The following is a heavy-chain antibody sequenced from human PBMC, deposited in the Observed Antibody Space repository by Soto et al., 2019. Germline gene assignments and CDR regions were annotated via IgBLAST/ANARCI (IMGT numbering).Heavy chain of an antibody. V-gene: IGHV3-33*01. CDR1: GFTFSSYG. CDR3: ARAIVVPAAMSSWFDP. CDR2: IWYDGSNK. J-gene: IGHJ5*02. Sequence: QVQLVESGGGVVQPGRSLRLSCAASGFTFSSYGMHWVRQAPGKGLEWVAVIWYDGSNKYYADSVKGRFTISRDNSKNTLYLQMNSLRAEDTAVYYCARAIVVPAAMSSWFDPWGQRTLVTVSS. D-gene: IGHD2-2*01.